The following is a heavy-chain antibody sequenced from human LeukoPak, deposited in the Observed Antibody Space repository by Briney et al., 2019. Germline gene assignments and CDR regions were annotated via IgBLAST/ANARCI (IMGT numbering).Heavy chain of an antibody. CDR2: INPNSGGT. Sequence: ASVKVSCKASGYTFTGYNMHWVRQAPGQGLEWMGWINPNSGGTNYAQKFQGRVTMTRDTSINTACMELGRLTSDDTAVYYCTKEGVEGYWGQGTLVTVSS. J-gene: IGHJ4*02. V-gene: IGHV1-2*02. CDR1: GYTFTGYN. CDR3: TKEGVEGY.